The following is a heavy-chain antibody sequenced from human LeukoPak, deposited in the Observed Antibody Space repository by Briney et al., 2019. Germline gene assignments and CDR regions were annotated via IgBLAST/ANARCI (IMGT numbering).Heavy chain of an antibody. D-gene: IGHD3-3*01. J-gene: IGHJ4*02. CDR1: GFTFGKYW. Sequence: GSLRLSCVASGFTFGKYWMSWVRQAPGKGLEWVANIKLDGSEKNYVDSVKGRFTIFRDNTKNSLYLQMNSLRVEDTAVFYCARDQYDTWSRRGNFDSWGQGTLVIVSS. CDR2: IKLDGSEK. V-gene: IGHV3-7*03. CDR3: ARDQYDTWSRRGNFDS.